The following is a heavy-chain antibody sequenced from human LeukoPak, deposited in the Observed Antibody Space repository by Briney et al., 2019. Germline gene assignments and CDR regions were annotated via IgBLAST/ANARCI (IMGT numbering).Heavy chain of an antibody. J-gene: IGHJ5*02. Sequence: GESLKISCKGSGYRFTSYWIGWVRQMPGKGLEWMGLIYPGDSNTRYSPSFQGQVTFSADKSISTAYLQWSSLKASDSAMYYCARHGRRGLINWFDPWGQGTLVTVSS. CDR1: GYRFTSYW. V-gene: IGHV5-51*01. CDR3: ARHGRRGLINWFDP. CDR2: IYPGDSNT. D-gene: IGHD3-22*01.